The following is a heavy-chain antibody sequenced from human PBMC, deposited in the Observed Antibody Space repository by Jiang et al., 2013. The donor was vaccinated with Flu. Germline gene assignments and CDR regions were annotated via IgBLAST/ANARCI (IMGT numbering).Heavy chain of an antibody. V-gene: IGHV1-69*04. CDR3: ARDIVVAGIGISLVYYYGMDV. D-gene: IGHD2-15*01. Sequence: SGAEVKKPGSSVKVSCKASGGTFSSYAISWVRQAPGQGLEWMGRIIPILGIANYAQKFQGRVTITADKSTSTAYMELSSLRSEDTAVYYCARDIVVAGIGISLVYYYGMDVWGQGTTVTVSS. CDR1: GGTFSSYA. CDR2: IIPILGIA. J-gene: IGHJ6*02.